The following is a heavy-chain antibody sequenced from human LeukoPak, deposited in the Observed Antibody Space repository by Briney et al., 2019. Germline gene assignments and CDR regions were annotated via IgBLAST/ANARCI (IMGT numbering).Heavy chain of an antibody. CDR2: INHSGST. CDR3: VRSMTSIAALDY. Sequence: PSETLSLTCAVYGGSFSGYYWSWIRQPPGKGLEWIGEINHSGSTNYNPSLKSRVTISVDTSKNQFSLKLSSVTAADTAVYYCVRSMTSIAALDYWGQGTLVTVSS. CDR1: GGSFSGYY. D-gene: IGHD6-6*01. J-gene: IGHJ4*02. V-gene: IGHV4-34*01.